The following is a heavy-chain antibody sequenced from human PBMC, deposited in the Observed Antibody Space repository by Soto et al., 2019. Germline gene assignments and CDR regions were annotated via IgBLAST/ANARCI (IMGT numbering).Heavy chain of an antibody. D-gene: IGHD4-17*01. V-gene: IGHV1-2*02. CDR2: INPNSDYT. Sequence: ASVKVSCKASGYTFTVHYLHWVRQAPGQGLELVGWINPNSDYTNYAQKFQGRVTMTRXXXXXXAXMXLXGXKSDXTAVYYCARETPTVLVNGMDVWGQGTTVTVSS. CDR3: ARETPTVLVNGMDV. J-gene: IGHJ6*02. CDR1: GYTFTVHY.